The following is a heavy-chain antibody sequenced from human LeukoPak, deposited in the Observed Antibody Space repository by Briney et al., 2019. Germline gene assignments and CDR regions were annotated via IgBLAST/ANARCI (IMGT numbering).Heavy chain of an antibody. CDR3: AKGDSSGWTYYYYGMDV. V-gene: IGHV3-23*01. J-gene: IGHJ6*02. CDR2: ISGSGGST. Sequence: GGSLRLSCAASGFTFSSYAMSWVRQAPGKGLEWVSAISGSGGSTYYADSVKGRFTISRDNSKNTLYLQMNSLRAEDTAIYYCAKGDSSGWTYYYYGMDVWGQGTTVTVSS. CDR1: GFTFSSYA. D-gene: IGHD6-19*01.